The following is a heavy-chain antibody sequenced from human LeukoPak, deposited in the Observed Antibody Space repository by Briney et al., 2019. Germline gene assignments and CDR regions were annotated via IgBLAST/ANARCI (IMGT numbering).Heavy chain of an antibody. D-gene: IGHD6-25*01. CDR3: AKEGQRFSSDFDY. CDR2: LSGGGDTT. J-gene: IGHJ4*02. Sequence: GGSLRLSCAASGFTFTSYAMSWVRQAPGKGLEWVSSLSGGGDTTYYADSVKGHFTISRDNSKNTLYLQMNSLRAEDTAIYYCAKEGQRFSSDFDYWGQGSLVTVSS. CDR1: GFTFTSYA. V-gene: IGHV3-23*01.